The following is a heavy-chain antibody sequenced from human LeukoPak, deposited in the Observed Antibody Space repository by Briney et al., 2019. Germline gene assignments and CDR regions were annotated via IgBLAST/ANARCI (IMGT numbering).Heavy chain of an antibody. J-gene: IGHJ5*02. CDR1: GGSISRSHYN. V-gene: IGHV4-39*07. CDR3: ARDQMWFDP. Sequence: SETLSLTCTVSGGSISRSHYNWGWIRQPPGTGLEWIGRIYTSGSTNYNPSLKSRVTMSVDTSKNQFSLKLSSVTAADTAVYYCARDQMWFDPWGQGTLVTVSS. D-gene: IGHD5-24*01. CDR2: IYTSGST.